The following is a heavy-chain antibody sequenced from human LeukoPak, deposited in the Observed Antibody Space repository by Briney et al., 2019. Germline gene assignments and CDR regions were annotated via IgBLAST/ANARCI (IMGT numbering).Heavy chain of an antibody. CDR3: ASELLVPAAIGWFDP. V-gene: IGHV4-61*02. D-gene: IGHD2-2*01. CDR2: IYTSGST. CDR1: GGSISSGSYY. Sequence: PSQTLSLTCTVSGGSISSGSYYWSWIRQPAGKGLEWIGRIYTSGSTNYNPSLKSRVTISVDTSKNQFSLKLSSVTAADTAVYYCASELLVPAAIGWFDPWGQGTLVTVSS. J-gene: IGHJ5*02.